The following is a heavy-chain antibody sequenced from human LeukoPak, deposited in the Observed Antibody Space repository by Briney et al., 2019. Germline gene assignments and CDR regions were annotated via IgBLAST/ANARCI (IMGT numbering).Heavy chain of an antibody. D-gene: IGHD2-2*01. Sequence: ASVKVSCKASGYAFTGYYMHWVRQAPGQGLEWMGWINPNSGGTNYAQKFQGRVTMTRDTSISTAYMELSRLRSDDTAVYYCARKVVPRTYYYYYGMDVWGQGTTVTVSS. CDR1: GYAFTGYY. V-gene: IGHV1-2*02. CDR3: ARKVVPRTYYYYYGMDV. J-gene: IGHJ6*02. CDR2: INPNSGGT.